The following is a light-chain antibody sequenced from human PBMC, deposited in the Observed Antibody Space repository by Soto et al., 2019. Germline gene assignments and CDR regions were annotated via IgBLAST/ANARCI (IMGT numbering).Light chain of an antibody. CDR2: DVT. J-gene: IGLJ3*02. CDR3: SSYAGTYTL. CDR1: SSDVGGYNY. Sequence: QSALTQPRSVSGSPGQSVTISCTGTSSDVGGYNYVSWYQQHPGKAPKLMIYDVTKRPSGVPDRFSASKSGNTASLTISGLQAEDEADYYCSSYAGTYTLFGGGTKLTVL. V-gene: IGLV2-11*01.